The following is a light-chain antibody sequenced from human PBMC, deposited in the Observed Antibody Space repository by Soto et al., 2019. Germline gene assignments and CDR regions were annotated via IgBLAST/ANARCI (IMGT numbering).Light chain of an antibody. CDR1: SGHSGYI. V-gene: IGLV4-60*02. Sequence: QPVLTQSSSASASLGSSVKLTCTLSSGHSGYIIAWHQQQPGTAPRYLMNLESSGSYNKGSGVPDRFSGSSSGADRYLTISNLQFEDEADYYCETWNSNTRLFGGGTKLTVL. CDR3: ETWNSNTRL. CDR2: LESSGSY. J-gene: IGLJ3*02.